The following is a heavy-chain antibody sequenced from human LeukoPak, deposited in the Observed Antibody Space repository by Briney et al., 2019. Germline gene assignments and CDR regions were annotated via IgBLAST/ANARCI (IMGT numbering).Heavy chain of an antibody. Sequence: PGGSLRLSCAASGFTFSSYSLNWVRQAPGKGLEWVSSISSSSSYVDYADSVKGRFTISRDNAKNTLFLQMNSLRAEDTAVYYCASLLLCYGCSTSSDSFDIWGQGTMVTVSS. V-gene: IGHV3-21*01. CDR2: ISSSSSYV. J-gene: IGHJ3*02. CDR3: ASLLLCYGCSTSSDSFDI. CDR1: GFTFSSYS. D-gene: IGHD6-6*01.